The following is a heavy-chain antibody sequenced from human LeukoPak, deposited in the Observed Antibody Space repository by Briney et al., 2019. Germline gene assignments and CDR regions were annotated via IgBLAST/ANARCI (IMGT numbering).Heavy chain of an antibody. CDR1: GFTVSSNH. CDR3: ARVPQWNPAYSSGWYYFDY. D-gene: IGHD6-19*01. CDR2: IYSGGST. J-gene: IGHJ4*02. V-gene: IGHV3-53*04. Sequence: GGSLRLSCAASGFTVSSNHMSWVRQAPGKGLEWVSVIYSGGSTYYADSVKGRFTISRHNSKNTLYLQMNSLRAEDTAVYYCARVPQWNPAYSSGWYYFDYWGQGTLVTVSS.